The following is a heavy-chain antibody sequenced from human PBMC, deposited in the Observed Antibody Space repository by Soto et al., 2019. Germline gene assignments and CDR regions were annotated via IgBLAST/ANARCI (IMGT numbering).Heavy chain of an antibody. Sequence: PGGSLGLSCAASGFTFSSYAMHWVRQAPGKGLEWVAVISYDGSNKYYADSVKGRFTISRDNSKNTLYLQMNSLRAEDTAVYYCARDTGDSSAAVYYGMDVWGQGTTVTVSS. CDR3: ARDTGDSSAAVYYGMDV. J-gene: IGHJ6*02. CDR2: ISYDGSNK. CDR1: GFTFSSYA. D-gene: IGHD6-13*01. V-gene: IGHV3-30-3*01.